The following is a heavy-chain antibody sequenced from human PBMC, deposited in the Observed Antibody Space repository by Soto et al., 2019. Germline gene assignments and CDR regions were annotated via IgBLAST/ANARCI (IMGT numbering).Heavy chain of an antibody. CDR3: TKSDYFHTSGSLYGLDV. J-gene: IGHJ6*02. CDR2: INLDDSDT. CDR1: GDTFSSFW. Sequence: PGESLKISCNASGDTFSSFWIAWVRQVPEKGLEWMGTINLDDSDTTYSPSFQGQVTISADKSLNTAYLQWNSLKASDTAIFFCTKSDYFHTSGSLYGLDVWGQGTTVTVSS. V-gene: IGHV5-51*01. D-gene: IGHD3-22*01.